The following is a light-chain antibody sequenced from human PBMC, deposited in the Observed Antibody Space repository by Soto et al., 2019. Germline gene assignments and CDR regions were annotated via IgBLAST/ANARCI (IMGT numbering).Light chain of an antibody. J-gene: IGKJ2*01. Sequence: DIQMTQSPSSLSASVGDRVTITCQASQDISNYLNWYQQKPGKAPKLLIYRASNLETGVPSRFSGSGSGTDFTLTISSLQPEDFATYYCQQYDNLPTYTFGQGTKV. CDR3: QQYDNLPTYT. V-gene: IGKV1-33*01. CDR2: RAS. CDR1: QDISNY.